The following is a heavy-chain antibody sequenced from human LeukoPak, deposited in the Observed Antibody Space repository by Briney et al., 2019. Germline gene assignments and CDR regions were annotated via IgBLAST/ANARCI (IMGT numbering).Heavy chain of an antibody. V-gene: IGHV1-2*02. J-gene: IGHJ3*02. D-gene: IGHD5-18*01. Sequence: ASVKVSCKASGYIFTGYYMHWVRQAPGQGLEWMGWINPNSGGTNYAQKFQGRVTMTRDTSINTACMELSRLRSDDTAVYYCARRIQLWYAFDIWGQGTMVTVSS. CDR1: GYIFTGYY. CDR3: ARRIQLWYAFDI. CDR2: INPNSGGT.